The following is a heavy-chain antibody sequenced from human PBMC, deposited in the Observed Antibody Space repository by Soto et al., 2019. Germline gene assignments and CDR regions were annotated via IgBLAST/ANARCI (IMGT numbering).Heavy chain of an antibody. CDR1: GFTFGDYA. J-gene: IGHJ6*02. V-gene: IGHV3-49*01. Sequence: AGGSLRLSCTTSGFTFGDYAICWFRQAPGKGLEWVGVVRSKAYGGTTDYAASVKGRFDISRDGSKSVAYLQMNSVTTEDTAVYFCARYTYTSRYSYYGMDVWGQGTTVTVSS. CDR3: ARYTYTSRYSYYGMDV. CDR2: VRSKAYGGTT. D-gene: IGHD6-13*01.